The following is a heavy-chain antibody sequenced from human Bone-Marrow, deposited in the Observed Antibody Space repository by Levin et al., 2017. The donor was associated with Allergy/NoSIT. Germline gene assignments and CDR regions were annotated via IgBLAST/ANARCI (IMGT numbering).Heavy chain of an antibody. CDR3: ARVPAEAGTRRPVTFDI. Sequence: PGESLKISCKASGYTFTGYYIHWVRQAPGQGLEWLGRVNPTSGGTRYAQNFQGRVTITRDTSISTAYMELTSLRSDDTALYFCARVPAEAGTRRPVTFDIWGQGTMVTVSS. J-gene: IGHJ3*02. D-gene: IGHD1-7*01. CDR1: GYTFTGYY. V-gene: IGHV1-2*06. CDR2: VNPTSGGT.